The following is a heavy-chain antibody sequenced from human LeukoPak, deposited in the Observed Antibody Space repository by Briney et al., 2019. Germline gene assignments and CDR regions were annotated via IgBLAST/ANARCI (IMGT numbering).Heavy chain of an antibody. J-gene: IGHJ6*02. CDR3: ARDPGYYYYGMDV. CDR2: INGEGSRI. V-gene: IGHV3-74*01. CDR1: GFNLRTYW. Sequence: PGGSLRLSCAVTGFNLRTYWIHWVRHSPGRGLEWVARINGEGSRISYADSVRGRFTISRDNAKNTAYLQMNSLRAEDTALYYCARDPGYYYYGMDVWGQGITVVVSS.